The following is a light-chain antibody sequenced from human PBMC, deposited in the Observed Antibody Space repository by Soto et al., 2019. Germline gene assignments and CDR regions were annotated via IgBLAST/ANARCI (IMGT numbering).Light chain of an antibody. V-gene: IGKV1-13*02. CDR3: QQYNSYSWT. CDR2: DAS. Sequence: AIQLTQSPSSLSASVGDRVTITCRASQGISSALAWYQHKPGKAPKLLIYDASSLESGVPSRFSGSGSGTEFTLTISSLQPDDFATYYCQQYNSYSWTFGQGTKVDIK. CDR1: QGISSA. J-gene: IGKJ1*01.